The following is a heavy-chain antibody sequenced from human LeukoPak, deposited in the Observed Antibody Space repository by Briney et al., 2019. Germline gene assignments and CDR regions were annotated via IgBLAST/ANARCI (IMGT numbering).Heavy chain of an antibody. D-gene: IGHD4-11*01. Sequence: GASVKVSCKASGYTFTGYYMHWVRQAPGQGLEWMGWINPNSGGTNYAQKFQGRVTMTRDTSISTAYMELGRLRSDDTAVYYCARAPTVRYYYYYYYMDVWGKGTTVAVSS. CDR2: INPNSGGT. CDR3: ARAPTVRYYYYYYYMDV. CDR1: GYTFTGYY. J-gene: IGHJ6*03. V-gene: IGHV1-2*02.